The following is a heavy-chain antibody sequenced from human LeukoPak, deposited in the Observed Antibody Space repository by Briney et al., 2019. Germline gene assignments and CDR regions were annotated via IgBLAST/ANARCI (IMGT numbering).Heavy chain of an antibody. V-gene: IGHV4-59*01. CDR3: ARPRGYSYNDAFDI. Sequence: SETLSFTCTVSGGSISSYYWSWIRQPPGKGLEWIGYIYYSGSTNYNPSLKSRVTISVDTSKNQFSLKLSSVTAADTAVYYCARPRGYSYNDAFDIWGQGTMVAVSS. CDR1: GGSISSYY. J-gene: IGHJ3*02. D-gene: IGHD5-18*01. CDR2: IYYSGST.